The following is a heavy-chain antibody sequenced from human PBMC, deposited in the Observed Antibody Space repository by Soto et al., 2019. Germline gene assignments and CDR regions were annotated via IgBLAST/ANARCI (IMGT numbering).Heavy chain of an antibody. D-gene: IGHD6-13*01. Sequence: EVQLLESGGGLVQPGGSLSLSCAASGFTFSSYAMSWVRQAPGKGLGWVSAISGSGGSTYYADSVKGRFTISRDTSKNTLYLQMNSLRAEDTAVYYCAKDIAGQTYYSDYWGQGTLVTVSS. CDR1: GFTFSSYA. CDR3: AKDIAGQTYYSDY. V-gene: IGHV3-23*01. CDR2: ISGSGGST. J-gene: IGHJ4*02.